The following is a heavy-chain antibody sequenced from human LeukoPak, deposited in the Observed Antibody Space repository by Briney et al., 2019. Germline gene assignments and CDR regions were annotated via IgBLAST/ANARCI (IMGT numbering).Heavy chain of an antibody. Sequence: ASVKVSCKASGYTFTSYGISWARQAPRQGLEWMGWISAYNGNTNYAQKFQDRVTMTTATSTSTAYMELRSLRSNDTALYYCARDQIPVRYGSGSRAAYYYYGMDVWGQGTTVTVSS. D-gene: IGHD3-10*01. CDR3: ARDQIPVRYGSGSRAAYYYYGMDV. CDR2: ISAYNGNT. V-gene: IGHV1-18*01. J-gene: IGHJ6*02. CDR1: GYTFTSYG.